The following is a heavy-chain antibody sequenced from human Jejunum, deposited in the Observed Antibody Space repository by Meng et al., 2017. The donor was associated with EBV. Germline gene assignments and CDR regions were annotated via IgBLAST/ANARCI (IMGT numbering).Heavy chain of an antibody. CDR1: GGSVNSGNVY. V-gene: IGHV4-61*01. CDR3: AGLRYSGYDRAFDY. J-gene: IGHJ4*02. CDR2: IYYSGST. D-gene: IGHD5-12*01. Sequence: QLQESGRGLVKPSETLSLTGTVSGGSVNSGNVYWSWIRQPPGKGLEWIGYIYYSGSTNYIPSLKSRVTISLDTSKNQFSLKLSSVTAADTAVYYCAGLRYSGYDRAFDYWGQGALVTVSS.